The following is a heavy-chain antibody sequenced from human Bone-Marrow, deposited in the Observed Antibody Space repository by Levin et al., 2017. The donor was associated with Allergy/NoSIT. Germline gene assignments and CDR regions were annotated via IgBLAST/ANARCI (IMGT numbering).Heavy chain of an antibody. CDR1: GGSIAITSHY. CDR2: VYYTGST. CDR3: ARRVTTRPNWYFDL. V-gene: IGHV4-39*01. D-gene: IGHD4-17*01. Sequence: PSETLSLTCTVSGGSIAITSHYWAWIRQPPGKGLEWIGSVYYTGSTYYNPPLKSRVTISVVTSKTQFSLKLTSVTAADTAVYYSARRVTTRPNWYFDLWGRGTLLTVSS. J-gene: IGHJ2*01.